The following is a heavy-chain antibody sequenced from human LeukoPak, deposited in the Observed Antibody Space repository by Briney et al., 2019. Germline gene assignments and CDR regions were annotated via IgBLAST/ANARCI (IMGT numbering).Heavy chain of an antibody. CDR2: IIPIFGTA. Sequence: SVKVSCKASGGTFSSYAISWVRQAPGQGLEWMGRIIPIFGTANYAQKFQGRVTITTDESTSTAYMELSSLRSDDTAVYYCARWAPYYYDSSGYPPFDLWGRGTLVTVSS. V-gene: IGHV1-69*05. CDR3: ARWAPYYYDSSGYPPFDL. J-gene: IGHJ2*01. CDR1: GGTFSSYA. D-gene: IGHD3-22*01.